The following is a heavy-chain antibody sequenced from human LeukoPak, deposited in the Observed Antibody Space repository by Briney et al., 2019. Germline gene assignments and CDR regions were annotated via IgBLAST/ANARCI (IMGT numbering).Heavy chain of an antibody. D-gene: IGHD3-22*01. CDR1: GFTFSSNV. CDR3: TTGRAYYYDSSGYPYYFDY. J-gene: IGHJ4*02. V-gene: IGHV3-23*01. CDR2: VSGSGGTT. Sequence: GGSLRLSCAASGFTFSSNVMSWVRQAPGKGLEWVSGVSGSGGTTFYADSVKGRFTISRDNSKNTLYLQMNSLKTEDTAVYYCTTGRAYYYDSSGYPYYFDYWGQGTLVTVSS.